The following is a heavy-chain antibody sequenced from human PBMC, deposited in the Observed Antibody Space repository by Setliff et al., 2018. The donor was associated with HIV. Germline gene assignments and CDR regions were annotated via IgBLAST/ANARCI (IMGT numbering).Heavy chain of an antibody. Sequence: ASVKVSCKASGYTFSNYGISWVRQAPGQGLEWMGWISPYNGNTNYVQKLQGRVTITTDTSTSTAYMELRSLRSDDTALYYCARKPTGSPSDCWGQGTLVTVSS. V-gene: IGHV1-18*01. J-gene: IGHJ4*02. D-gene: IGHD2-2*01. CDR1: GYTFSNYG. CDR3: ARKPTGSPSDC. CDR2: ISPYNGNT.